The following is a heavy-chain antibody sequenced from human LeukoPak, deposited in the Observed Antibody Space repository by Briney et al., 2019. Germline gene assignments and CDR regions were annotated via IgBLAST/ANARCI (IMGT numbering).Heavy chain of an antibody. V-gene: IGHV1-8*01. CDR3: ARVGSSGWYYYYYGMDV. J-gene: IGHJ6*02. Sequence: ASVTVSCKASGYTFTSYDINWVRQATGQGLEWMGWINPNSGNTGYAQKFQGGVTMTRNTSISTAYMELSSLRSEDTAVYYCARVGSSGWYYYYYGMDVWGQGTTVTVSS. CDR2: INPNSGNT. CDR1: GYTFTSYD. D-gene: IGHD6-19*01.